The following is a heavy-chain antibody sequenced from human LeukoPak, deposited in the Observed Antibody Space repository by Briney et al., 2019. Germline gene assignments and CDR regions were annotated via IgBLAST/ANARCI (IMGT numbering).Heavy chain of an antibody. V-gene: IGHV4-39*01. CDR1: GGSISSSSYY. CDR3: ARQIAVTANFDY. D-gene: IGHD4-17*01. Sequence: SETLSLTCTVSGGSISSSSYYWGWIRQPPGKGLEWIGSIYYSGSTYYNPFLKSRVTISVDTSKNQFSLKLSSVTATDTAVYYCARQIAVTANFDYWGQGTLVTVSS. J-gene: IGHJ4*02. CDR2: IYYSGST.